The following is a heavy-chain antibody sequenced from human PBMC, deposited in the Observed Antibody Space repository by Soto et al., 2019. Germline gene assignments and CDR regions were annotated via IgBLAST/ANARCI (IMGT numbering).Heavy chain of an antibody. CDR3: ARGPSGDKVDY. Sequence: SETLSLTCTVSGGSISSAAYCWSWILHSPDKGLEWIGHIYDGGTTYSSPSLKGRVTISADTSETQFSLKLNSVSAADTAVYYCARGPSGDKVDYWGQGIQVTVSS. D-gene: IGHD7-27*01. CDR1: GGSISSAAYC. J-gene: IGHJ4*02. CDR2: IYDGGTT. V-gene: IGHV4-30-4*01.